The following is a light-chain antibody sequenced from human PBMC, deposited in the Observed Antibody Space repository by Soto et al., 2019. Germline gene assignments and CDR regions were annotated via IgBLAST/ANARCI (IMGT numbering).Light chain of an antibody. CDR1: QTVSTSD. CDR3: QQYGSSSIT. CDR2: GAS. Sequence: IVLTQSPGTLSLSPMEIATLSFMASQTVSTSDLAWFQQRPGQAPRVLTYGASNRAAGIPDRFSGSESGTDVTLSISRLEPEDFAVYYCQQYGSSSITFGQGTRLEIK. V-gene: IGKV3-20*01. J-gene: IGKJ5*01.